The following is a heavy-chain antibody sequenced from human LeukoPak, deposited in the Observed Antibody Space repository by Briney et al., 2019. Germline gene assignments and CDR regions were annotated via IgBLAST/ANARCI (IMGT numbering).Heavy chain of an antibody. Sequence: SETLSLTCTVSGGSISSSSYYWGWIRQPPGKGLEWIGSIYYSGGTYYNPSLKSRVTISVDTSKNQFSLKLSSVTAADTAVYYCARRFSHDFWSGYYMWGQGTLVTVSS. CDR2: IYYSGGT. D-gene: IGHD3-3*01. V-gene: IGHV4-39*01. J-gene: IGHJ4*02. CDR3: ARRFSHDFWSGYYM. CDR1: GGSISSSSYY.